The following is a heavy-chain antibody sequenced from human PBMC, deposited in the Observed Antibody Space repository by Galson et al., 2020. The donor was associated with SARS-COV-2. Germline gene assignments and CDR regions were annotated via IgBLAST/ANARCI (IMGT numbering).Heavy chain of an antibody. CDR1: GFTFRGQT. CDR2: ISATSSPI. J-gene: IGHJ3*01. V-gene: IGHV3-48*02. D-gene: IGHD2-21*01. Sequence: GESLKISCLPSGFTFRGQTLNWVRQAPGKGLEWVSYISATSSPIYYADSVKGRFTISRDIDKNSLYLQMNSLRDEDTAVYYCARGDLLYSGLDLWGQGTLVAVSS. CDR3: ARGDLLYSGLDL.